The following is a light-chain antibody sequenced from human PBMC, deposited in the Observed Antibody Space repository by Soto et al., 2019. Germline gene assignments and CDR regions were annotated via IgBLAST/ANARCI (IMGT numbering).Light chain of an antibody. CDR2: EVS. J-gene: IGLJ1*01. V-gene: IGLV2-14*02. CDR1: SSDVGSSNL. Sequence: QSALTQPASVSGSPGQSITFSCTGTSSDVGSSNLVSWYQQHPGKAPKLLIYEVSKRPSGVSNRFSGSKSGNTASLTISGLQAEDEADYYCSSYTSSSTYVFGTGTKVTVL. CDR3: SSYTSSSTYV.